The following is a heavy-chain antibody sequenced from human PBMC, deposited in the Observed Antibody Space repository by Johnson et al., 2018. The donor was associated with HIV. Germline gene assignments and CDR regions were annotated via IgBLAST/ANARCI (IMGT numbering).Heavy chain of an antibody. Sequence: MLLVESVGGVVQPGRSLRLSCAASGFTFSSYAMHWVRQAPGKVLEWVSAINWNGDSTSYADSVKGRFTISRDNAKNSLYLQMNSLRAEDTAFYYCAREGHYDSRLGAFDIWGQGTMVTVSS. CDR3: AREGHYDSRLGAFDI. CDR1: GFTFSSYA. CDR2: INWNGDST. V-gene: IGHV3-20*04. D-gene: IGHD3-22*01. J-gene: IGHJ3*02.